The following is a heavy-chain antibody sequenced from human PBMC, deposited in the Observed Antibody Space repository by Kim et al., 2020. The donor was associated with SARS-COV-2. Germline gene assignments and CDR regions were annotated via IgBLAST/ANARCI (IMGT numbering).Heavy chain of an antibody. CDR3: ARDEMATTYWDY. CDR1: GGSISSSSYY. V-gene: IGHV4-39*07. Sequence: SETLSLTCTVSGGSISSSSYYWGWIRQPPGKGLEWIGSIYYSGSTYYNPSLKSRVTISVDTSKNQFSLKLSSVTAADTAVYYCARDEMATTYWDYWGQGTLVTVSS. CDR2: IYYSGST. D-gene: IGHD5-12*01. J-gene: IGHJ4*02.